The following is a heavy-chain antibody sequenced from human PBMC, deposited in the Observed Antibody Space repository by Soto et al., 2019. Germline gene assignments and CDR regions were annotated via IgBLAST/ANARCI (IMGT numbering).Heavy chain of an antibody. CDR2: MYYSGST. CDR3: SRRAPAGFDP. Sequence: SETLSLTCNVSGGSISRSSYYWGWIRQPPGKGLEWIGSMYYSGSTYYNPSLKSRVTISIDTPKNQLSLKLTSVTAADTAVYYCSRRAPAGFDPWGQGNLVTVSS. V-gene: IGHV4-39*01. CDR1: GGSISRSSYY. J-gene: IGHJ5*02.